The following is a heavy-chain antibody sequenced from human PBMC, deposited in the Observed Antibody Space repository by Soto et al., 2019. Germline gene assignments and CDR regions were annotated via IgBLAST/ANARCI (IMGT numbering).Heavy chain of an antibody. Sequence: EVQLVESGGGLVKPGRSLRLSCTASGFTFGDYAMSWFRQAPGKGLEWVGFIRSKAYGGTTEYAASVKGRFTISRDDSKSIAYLQMNSLKTEDTAVYYCTRDPVVGSSSPGAGFWGQGTLVTVSS. J-gene: IGHJ4*02. CDR2: IRSKAYGGTT. V-gene: IGHV3-49*05. CDR1: GFTFGDYA. D-gene: IGHD6-6*01. CDR3: TRDPVVGSSSPGAGF.